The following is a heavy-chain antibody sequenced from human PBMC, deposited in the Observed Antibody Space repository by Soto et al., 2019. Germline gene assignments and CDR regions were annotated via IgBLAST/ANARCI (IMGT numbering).Heavy chain of an antibody. V-gene: IGHV1-69*14. Sequence: QVQLVQSGAEVKKPESSVKVSCKAPGGTFSTYAISWVRQAPGQGLEWMGGIIPMFGTANYAQRFQDRVTXTXXKPTNTVYMELSSLRSEDTAVYFCASGIQLWLRRINNGYSGWGQGTLVTVSS. CDR3: ASGIQLWLRRINNGYSG. J-gene: IGHJ4*02. CDR1: GGTFSTYA. CDR2: IIPMFGTA. D-gene: IGHD5-18*01.